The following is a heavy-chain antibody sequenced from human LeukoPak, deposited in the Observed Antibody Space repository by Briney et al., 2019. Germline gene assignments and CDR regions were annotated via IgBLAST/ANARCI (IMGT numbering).Heavy chain of an antibody. CDR2: IHHSGST. V-gene: IGHV4-4*02. CDR1: GGSISTNNR. Sequence: SGTLSLTCAVSGGSISTNNRWTWVRQPPGKGLEWIGEIHHSGSTDYNPSLKSRVTISPDKSKNQFSLTLTSVTAADTAVYYCAKSNGYGLIDIWGQGTMVTVSS. D-gene: IGHD3-22*01. J-gene: IGHJ3*02. CDR3: AKSNGYGLIDI.